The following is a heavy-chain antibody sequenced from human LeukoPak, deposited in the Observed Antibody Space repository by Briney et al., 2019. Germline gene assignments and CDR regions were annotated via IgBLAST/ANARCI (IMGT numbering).Heavy chain of an antibody. Sequence: ASVKVSCKASGYTFTSYGISWVRQAPGQGLEWMGWISAYNGNTNYAQKLQGRVTMTTDTSTSTAYMEVRSLRSDDTAVYYCARGVGYDSWGDDAFDIWGQGTMVTVSS. D-gene: IGHD3-22*01. CDR1: GYTFTSYG. CDR3: ARGVGYDSWGDDAFDI. CDR2: ISAYNGNT. V-gene: IGHV1-18*01. J-gene: IGHJ3*02.